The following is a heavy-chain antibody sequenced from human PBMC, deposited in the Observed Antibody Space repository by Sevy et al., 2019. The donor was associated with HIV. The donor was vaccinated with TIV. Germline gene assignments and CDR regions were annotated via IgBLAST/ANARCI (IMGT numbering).Heavy chain of an antibody. CDR1: GGSISSGGYY. Sequence: SETLSLTCTVSGGSISSGGYYWSWIRQHPGKGLEWIGYIYYSGSTYYNPSLKSPVTISVDTSKIQFSLKLCSVTAADTAVYYCAGGHSSSSASGFDYWGQGTLVTVSS. CDR3: AGGHSSSSASGFDY. V-gene: IGHV4-31*01. J-gene: IGHJ4*02. D-gene: IGHD6-6*01. CDR2: IYYSGST.